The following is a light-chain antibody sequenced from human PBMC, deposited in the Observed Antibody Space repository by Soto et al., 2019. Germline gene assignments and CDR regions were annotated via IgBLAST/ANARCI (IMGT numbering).Light chain of an antibody. CDR3: QHYNNWPPWT. CDR2: AAS. V-gene: IGKV3-15*01. J-gene: IGKJ1*01. Sequence: ETVMTQSPATLSVSPGERVTLSCRASQSVRNSLAWYQQKPGQAPRLLIYAASTRATGIPARFSGSGSGTELTLTISSLQSEDFAVYYCQHYNNWPPWTFGQGTKVEIK. CDR1: QSVRNS.